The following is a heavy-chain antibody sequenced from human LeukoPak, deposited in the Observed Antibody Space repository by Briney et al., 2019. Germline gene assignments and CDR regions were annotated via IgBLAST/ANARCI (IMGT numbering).Heavy chain of an antibody. CDR3: ARNGGIAVAGTLYNWFDP. V-gene: IGHV1-2*02. CDR1: GYTFTSYG. D-gene: IGHD6-19*01. Sequence: ASVKVSCKASGYTFTSYGISWVRQAPGQGLEWMGWINPNSGGTNYAQKFQGRVTMTRDTSISTAYMELSRLRSDDTAVYYCARNGGIAVAGTLYNWFDPWGQGTLVTVSS. J-gene: IGHJ5*02. CDR2: INPNSGGT.